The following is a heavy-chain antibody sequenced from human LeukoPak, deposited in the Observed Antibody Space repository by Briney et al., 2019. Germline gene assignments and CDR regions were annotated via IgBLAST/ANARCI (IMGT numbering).Heavy chain of an antibody. D-gene: IGHD3-3*01. CDR2: IYSGGTT. Sequence: PGGSLRLSCATSGFSFSSHAMSWVRQAPGKGLEWVSLIYSGGTTYYADSVKGRFTISRDTSMNTLYLQMNSLRAEDTATYYCARVGDFWSYYYYNMDVWGQGTTVTVSS. V-gene: IGHV3-53*01. CDR1: GFSFSSHA. CDR3: ARVGDFWSYYYYNMDV. J-gene: IGHJ6*02.